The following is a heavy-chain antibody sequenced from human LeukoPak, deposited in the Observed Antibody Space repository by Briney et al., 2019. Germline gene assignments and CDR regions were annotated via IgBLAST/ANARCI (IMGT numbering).Heavy chain of an antibody. V-gene: IGHV3-23*01. J-gene: IGHJ4*02. CDR3: AKDAIQLPATATVYFDY. D-gene: IGHD2-15*01. Sequence: GGSLRLSCAASGFTFSSYAMSWVRQAPGKGLEWVSAISGSGGSTYYADSVKGRFTISRDNSKNTLYLQMNSLRAEGTAVYYCAKDAIQLPATATVYFDYWGQGTLVTVSS. CDR2: ISGSGGST. CDR1: GFTFSSYA.